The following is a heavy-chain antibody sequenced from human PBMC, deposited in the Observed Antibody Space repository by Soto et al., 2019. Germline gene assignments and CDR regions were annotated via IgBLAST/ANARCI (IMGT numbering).Heavy chain of an antibody. J-gene: IGHJ6*02. CDR3: SRAAGFCSGGSFTHEYLYGIDV. CDR1: GFTFSRFW. V-gene: IGHV3-74*01. D-gene: IGHD2-15*01. Sequence: EVQLVESGGGLVQRGGSLRVSCAASGFTFSRFWMHWVRQAPGMGLVWVSRINSDGSSTNYADSVKGRFTISRDNAKNTRSLIMNRLRGEATAVSYWSRAAGFCSGGSFTHEYLYGIDVWCPGNRVTVSS. CDR2: INSDGSST.